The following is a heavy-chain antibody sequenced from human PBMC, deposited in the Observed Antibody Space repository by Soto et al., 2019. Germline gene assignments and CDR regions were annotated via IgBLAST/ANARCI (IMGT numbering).Heavy chain of an antibody. CDR3: AREVKSAGGPDGFDI. CDR1: GYTFTSYG. V-gene: IGHV1-3*01. D-gene: IGHD6-13*01. Sequence: ASVKVSCKASGYTFTSYGIHWVRQAPGQRLEWMGWINAANGDTKYSLKGRFTISRDNAKNSLYLQMNSLRAEDTAVYYCAREVKSAGGPDGFDIWGQGTMVTVSS. CDR2: INAANGDT. J-gene: IGHJ3*02.